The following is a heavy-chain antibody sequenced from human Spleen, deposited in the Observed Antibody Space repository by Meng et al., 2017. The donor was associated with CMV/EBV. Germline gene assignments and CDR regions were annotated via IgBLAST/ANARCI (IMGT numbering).Heavy chain of an antibody. V-gene: IGHV1-46*01. CDR1: GYTPTSHY. Sequence: ASVKVSCKASGYTPTSHYMHWVRQAPGQGLEWMGIINPSGGSATYAQKFQGRVTMTRDTATSTVYMELSSLRSEDTAVYYCACSQSLNNYYGVDVWGQGTTVTVSS. J-gene: IGHJ6*02. CDR3: ACSQSLNNYYGVDV. CDR2: INPSGGSA.